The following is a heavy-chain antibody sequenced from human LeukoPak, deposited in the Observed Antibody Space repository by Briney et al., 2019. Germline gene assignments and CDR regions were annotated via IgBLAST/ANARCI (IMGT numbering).Heavy chain of an antibody. V-gene: IGHV4-59*01. CDR1: GDSITTYY. CDR3: ARDGVKTVTGRWGWFDP. D-gene: IGHD4-17*01. J-gene: IGHJ5*02. CDR2: IYYSGST. Sequence: PSGALSLTCTVSGDSITTYYWSWIRQPPGQGLEWIGHIYYSGSTNYNPSLKSRVTISVDTSKNQFSLKLTSVTAADTAVYYCARDGVKTVTGRWGWFDPWGQGTLVTVSS.